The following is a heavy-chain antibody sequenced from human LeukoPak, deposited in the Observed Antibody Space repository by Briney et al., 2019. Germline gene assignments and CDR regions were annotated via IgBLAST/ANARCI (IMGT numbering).Heavy chain of an antibody. D-gene: IGHD5-24*01. CDR1: GYTFTGCF. CDR2: INPNSGGT. CDR3: ARCRWLQPFDY. V-gene: IGHV1-2*02. J-gene: IGHJ4*02. Sequence: ASVKVSCKASGYTFTGCFMHWVRQAPGQGLEWMGWINPNSGGTNYAQKFQGRVTMTRDTSISTAYMELSRLRSDDTAVYYCARCRWLQPFDYWGQGTLVTVSS.